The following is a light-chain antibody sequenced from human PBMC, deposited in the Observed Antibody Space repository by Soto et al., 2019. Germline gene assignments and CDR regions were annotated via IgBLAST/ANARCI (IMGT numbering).Light chain of an antibody. CDR1: QSVSSNY. CDR2: GAS. V-gene: IGKV3-20*01. Sequence: EIVLRQSPGTLSLSPRERATLSCRASQSVSSNYLAWYQQKHGQAPRLLIYGASSRATGIPDRFSGSGSGTDFILTISRLEPEDFAVYYCQQYASTPSGTFGQGTKV. CDR3: QQYASTPSGT. J-gene: IGKJ1*01.